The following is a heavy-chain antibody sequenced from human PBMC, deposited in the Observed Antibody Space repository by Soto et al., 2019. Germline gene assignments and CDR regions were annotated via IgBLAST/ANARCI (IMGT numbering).Heavy chain of an antibody. D-gene: IGHD1-1*01. J-gene: IGHJ4*02. CDR2: SNHSGST. CDR1: GGSFSGYY. CDR3: ARGYGRNVDY. Sequence: QVQLQQWGAGLLKPSETLSLTCAVYGGSFSGYYWNWIRQPPGKGLEWIGESNHSGSTNYNPPLKSRVTISLDTSRTQCSLKLSSVTAADTAVYYCARGYGRNVDYWGQGTLVTVSS. V-gene: IGHV4-34*01.